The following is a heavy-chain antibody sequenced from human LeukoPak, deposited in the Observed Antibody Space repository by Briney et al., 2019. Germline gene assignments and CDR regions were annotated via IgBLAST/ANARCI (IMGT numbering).Heavy chain of an antibody. D-gene: IGHD3-22*01. J-gene: IGHJ4*02. Sequence: GGSLRLSCAASGFTFSSYAMSWVRQAPGKGLEWVSAISGSGGSTYYADSVKGRFTIPRDNSKNTLYLQMNSLRAEDTAVYYCAKDYYDSSGYPLFFDYWGQGTLVTVSS. CDR3: AKDYYDSSGYPLFFDY. CDR2: ISGSGGST. V-gene: IGHV3-23*01. CDR1: GFTFSSYA.